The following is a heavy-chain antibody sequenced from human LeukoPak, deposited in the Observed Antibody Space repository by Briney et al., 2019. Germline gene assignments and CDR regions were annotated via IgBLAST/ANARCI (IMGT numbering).Heavy chain of an antibody. CDR3: AYPDWDSTR. CDR1: GFTFSSYE. Sequence: GGSLRLSCAASGFTFSSYEMNWVRQAPGKGLEWVSYISSSGSTIYYADSVKGRFTISRDNSKNTLYLQMNSLRAEDTAVYYCAYPDWDSTRWGQGTLVTVSS. V-gene: IGHV3-48*03. D-gene: IGHD1/OR15-1a*01. J-gene: IGHJ4*02. CDR2: ISSSGSTI.